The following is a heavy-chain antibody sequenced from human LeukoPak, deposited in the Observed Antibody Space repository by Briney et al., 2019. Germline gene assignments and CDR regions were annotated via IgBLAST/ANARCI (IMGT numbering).Heavy chain of an antibody. J-gene: IGHJ4*02. Sequence: PSETLSLTCTVSGGSISSSSYYWGWIRQPPGKGLEWIASIYYSGSTYYNPSLKSRVTIYVDTSKNQFSLKLRSVTAADTAVYYCARGNYDYVWGGIDYWGQGTLVTVSS. CDR2: IYYSGST. CDR1: GGSISSSSYY. V-gene: IGHV4-39*01. CDR3: ARGNYDYVWGGIDY. D-gene: IGHD3-16*01.